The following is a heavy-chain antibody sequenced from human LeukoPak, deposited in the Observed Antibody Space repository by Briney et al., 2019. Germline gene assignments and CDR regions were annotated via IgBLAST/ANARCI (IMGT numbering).Heavy chain of an antibody. CDR3: ARMDNLYRGTYHSDF. Sequence: GGSLRLSCAASGFTFSGYSMNWVGQAPGKGVEGVSSISSTTVYIYYADSVKGRFTISRENAKNSLYLQMNSLRAEDTAVYCCARMDNLYRGTYHSDFWGQGTLVTVSS. CDR2: ISSTTVYI. J-gene: IGHJ4*02. V-gene: IGHV3-21*01. CDR1: GFTFSGYS. D-gene: IGHD1-26*01.